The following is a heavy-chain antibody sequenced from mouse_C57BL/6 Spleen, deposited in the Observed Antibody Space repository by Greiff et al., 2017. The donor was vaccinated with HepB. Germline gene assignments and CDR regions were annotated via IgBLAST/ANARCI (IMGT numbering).Heavy chain of an antibody. V-gene: IGHV1-15*01. CDR1: GYTFTDYE. Sequence: VQLQQSGAELVRPGASVTLSCKASGYTFTDYEMHWVKQTPVQGLEWIGAIDPGTGGTDYNQKFKGKAILTADKSSSTAYMELRSLTSEDSAVYYCTRWLDQGLDYWGQGTLVTVSA. J-gene: IGHJ3*01. D-gene: IGHD3-2*02. CDR2: IDPGTGGT. CDR3: TRWLDQGLDY.